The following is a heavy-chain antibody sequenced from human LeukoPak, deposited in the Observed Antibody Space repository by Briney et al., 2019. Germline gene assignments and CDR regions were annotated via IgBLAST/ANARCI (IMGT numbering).Heavy chain of an antibody. CDR2: IKLDGSEK. Sequence: GGSLRLSCVASGFTFGKYWMSWVRQAPGKGLEWVANIKLDGSEKNYVDSVKGRFTISRDNTKNSLYLQMNSLRAEDTAVLYCARDQYDTWSRRGNFDSWGQGTLVIVSS. CDR1: GFTFGKYW. CDR3: ARDQYDTWSRRGNFDS. D-gene: IGHD3-3*01. V-gene: IGHV3-7*03. J-gene: IGHJ4*02.